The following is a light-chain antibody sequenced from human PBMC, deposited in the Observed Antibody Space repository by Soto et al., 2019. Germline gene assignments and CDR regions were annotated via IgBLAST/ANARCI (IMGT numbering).Light chain of an antibody. Sequence: AIRMTQSPSSLSASPGDRVTITCRASQGISSYLAWYQQKPGQAPNLLIYVASTLQSGVPSRFSGSGSGTDFTLTISRLQSEDFATYYCQHYYEFPLTFGGGTKVQIK. CDR1: QGISSY. J-gene: IGKJ4*01. CDR2: VAS. V-gene: IGKV1-8*01. CDR3: QHYYEFPLT.